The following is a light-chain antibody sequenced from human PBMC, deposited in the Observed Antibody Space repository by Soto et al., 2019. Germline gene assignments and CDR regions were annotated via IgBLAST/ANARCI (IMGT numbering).Light chain of an antibody. V-gene: IGLV2-8*01. J-gene: IGLJ1*01. CDR3: SSYAGSNNRYV. Sequence: QSVLTQPPSASGSPGQSVTISCTGTSSDVGGYNFVSWYQQHPDKAPKLIIYEVNKRPSGVPDRFSGSKSGNTASLTVSGLQAEDEADFYGSSYAGSNNRYVFGTGTKLTVL. CDR2: EVN. CDR1: SSDVGGYNF.